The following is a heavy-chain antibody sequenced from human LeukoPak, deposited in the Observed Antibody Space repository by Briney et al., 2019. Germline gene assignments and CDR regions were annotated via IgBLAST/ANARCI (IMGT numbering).Heavy chain of an antibody. CDR1: GYTFTGYY. D-gene: IGHD3-22*01. J-gene: IGHJ4*02. Sequence: ASVTVSCTASGYTFTGYYMHWVRQAPGQGLEWMGRINPNSGGTNYAQKFQGRVTMTRDTSISTAYMELSRLRSDDTAVYYCARVAYYYGSSGKGAIDYWGQGTLVTVSS. V-gene: IGHV1-2*06. CDR2: INPNSGGT. CDR3: ARVAYYYGSSGKGAIDY.